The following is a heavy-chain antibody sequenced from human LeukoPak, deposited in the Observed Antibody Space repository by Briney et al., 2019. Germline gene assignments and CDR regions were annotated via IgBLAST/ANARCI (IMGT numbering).Heavy chain of an antibody. CDR3: ARDSSSYNWNYEPTFDY. J-gene: IGHJ4*02. D-gene: IGHD1-7*01. CDR2: ISSNGGST. CDR1: GFTFSSYA. Sequence: QAGGSLRLSCAASGFTFSSYAMHWVRQAPGKGLEYVSAISSNGGSTYYANSVKGRFTISRDNSKNTLYLQMGSLRAEDMAVYYCARDSSSYNWNYEPTFDYWGQGTLVTVSS. V-gene: IGHV3-64*01.